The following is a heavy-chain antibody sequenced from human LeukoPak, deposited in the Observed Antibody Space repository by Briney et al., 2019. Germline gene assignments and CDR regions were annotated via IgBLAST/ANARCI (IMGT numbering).Heavy chain of an antibody. J-gene: IGHJ4*02. Sequence: SETLSLTCTVSGGSISSYYWSWIRQPPGKGLEWIGYIYYSGSTNYNPSLKSRVTISVDTSKNQFSLKLSSVTAADTAVYYCARVRNCYGSGTIDYWGQGTLVTVSS. CDR2: IYYSGST. CDR3: ARVRNCYGSGTIDY. V-gene: IGHV4-59*01. CDR1: GGSISSYY. D-gene: IGHD3-10*01.